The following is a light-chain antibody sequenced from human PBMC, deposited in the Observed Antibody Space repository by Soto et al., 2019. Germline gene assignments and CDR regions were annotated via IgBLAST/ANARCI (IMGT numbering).Light chain of an antibody. J-gene: IGLJ1*01. CDR2: AVS. CDR3: SAFTGSTYV. V-gene: IGLV2-14*03. Sequence: QSLLTQPPSVSGSPGQLITISCPGTSFDVVCDKYVSWCQRYPGKAPKLLICAVSNRPSGVSNRFSGSKSGNTASLTISGLQADDDADYYCSAFTGSTYVFGTGTKVTGL. CDR1: SFDVVCDKY.